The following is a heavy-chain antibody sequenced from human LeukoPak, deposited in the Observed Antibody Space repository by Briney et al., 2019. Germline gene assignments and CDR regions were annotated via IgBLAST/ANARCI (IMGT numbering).Heavy chain of an antibody. J-gene: IGHJ5*02. CDR2: IYYSGST. D-gene: IGHD6-19*01. CDR3: ARLGESRSGWYNWFDP. CDR1: GGSISSYY. Sequence: SETLSLTCTVSGGSISSYYWSWIRQPPGKGLEWIGYIYYSGSTNYNPSLKSRVTISVDTSKNQFSPKLSSVTAADTAVYYCARLGESRSGWYNWFDPWGQGTLVTVSS. V-gene: IGHV4-59*08.